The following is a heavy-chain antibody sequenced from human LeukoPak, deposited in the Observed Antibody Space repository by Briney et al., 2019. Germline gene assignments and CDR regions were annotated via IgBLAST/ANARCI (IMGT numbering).Heavy chain of an antibody. Sequence: TSVKVSCKLSGNTLRELPIQWVRQAGGKGLEWMAGFDPENAEIVYAQKFQGRVTMTEDTSTNTAYMELTSLTSDDTALYYCATRGSDFWSGFDFWGQGTQVTVSS. CDR1: GNTLRELP. D-gene: IGHD3-3*01. V-gene: IGHV1-24*01. CDR2: FDPENAEI. CDR3: ATRGSDFWSGFDF. J-gene: IGHJ4*02.